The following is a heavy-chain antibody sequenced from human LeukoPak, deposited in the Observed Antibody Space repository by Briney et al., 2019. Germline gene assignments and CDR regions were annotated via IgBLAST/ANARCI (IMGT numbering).Heavy chain of an antibody. J-gene: IGHJ6*02. CDR2: INSDRRTI. V-gene: IGHV3-74*01. D-gene: IGHD3-9*01. Sequence: GGSLRLSCAASGFTFKNYWMNWVRQAPGKGPVWVSRINSDRRTINYADSVRGRFTISRDNAKNTLYLQMNTLRVEDTAVYYCTRDLMDYGVSTGLHHYYMDVWGQGTTVTVSS. CDR3: TRDLMDYGVSTGLHHYYMDV. CDR1: GFTFKNYW.